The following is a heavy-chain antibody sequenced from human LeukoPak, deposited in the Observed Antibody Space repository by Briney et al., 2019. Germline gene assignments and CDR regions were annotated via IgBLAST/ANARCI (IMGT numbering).Heavy chain of an antibody. CDR3: AKRASDYYGSGGYQGGPFDP. Sequence: GGSLRLSCAASRFTFSTYSMNWVRQAPGKGLEWVSSISSRSTYIYYADSVKGRFTISRDNSKNTLYLQMNSLRAEDTAVYYCAKRASDYYGSGGYQGGPFDPWGQGTLVTVSS. V-gene: IGHV3-21*01. CDR1: RFTFSTYS. J-gene: IGHJ5*02. CDR2: ISSRSTYI. D-gene: IGHD3-10*01.